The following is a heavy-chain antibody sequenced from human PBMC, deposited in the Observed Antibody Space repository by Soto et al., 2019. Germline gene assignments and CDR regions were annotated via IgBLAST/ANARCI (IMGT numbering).Heavy chain of an antibody. D-gene: IGHD3-10*01. J-gene: IGHJ6*02. CDR1: GVSFNNNG. CDR3: ARVLYYGSGSYSPYGMDV. CDR2: VSPPFRTS. Sequence: QVQLVQSGAEVKKPGSSVKVSCKTSGVSFNNNGIGWVRQAPGHGLEWMGGVSPPFRTSNYARKFQGRISITADASTGTVTMELSSLTSEDTALYYCARVLYYGSGSYSPYGMDVWGQGTTVTVSS. V-gene: IGHV1-69*01.